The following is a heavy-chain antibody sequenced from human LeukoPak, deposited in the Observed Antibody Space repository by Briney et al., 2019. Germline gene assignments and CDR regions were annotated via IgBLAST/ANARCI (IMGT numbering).Heavy chain of an antibody. CDR2: ISSSSSYI. CDR3: ARGDGYGDSNWFDP. Sequence: PGGSLRLSCAASGFTFSSYSMNWVRQAPVKGLEWVSSISSSSSYIYYADSVKGRFTISRDNAKNSLYLQMNSLRAEDTAVYYCARGDGYGDSNWFDPWGQGTLVTVSS. D-gene: IGHD5-24*01. V-gene: IGHV3-21*04. J-gene: IGHJ5*02. CDR1: GFTFSSYS.